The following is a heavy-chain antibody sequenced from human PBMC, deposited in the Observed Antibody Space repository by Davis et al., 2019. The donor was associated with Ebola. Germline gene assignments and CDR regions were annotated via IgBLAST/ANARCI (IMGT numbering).Heavy chain of an antibody. J-gene: IGHJ4*02. V-gene: IGHV3-7*01. CDR2: IKQDGSQK. Sequence: PGGSLRLSCAASGFTFSDSWMSWARQAPGKGLEWVANIKQDGSQKNYVDSVKGRFTISRDNAKNSLYLHMSNLRAEDTAVYYCILYGSLGHWGQGTLVTVSS. CDR3: ILYGSLGH. D-gene: IGHD6-13*01. CDR1: GFTFSDSW.